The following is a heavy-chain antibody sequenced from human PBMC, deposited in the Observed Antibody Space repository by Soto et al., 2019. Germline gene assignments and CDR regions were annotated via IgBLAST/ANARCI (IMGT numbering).Heavy chain of an antibody. CDR2: IYYSGST. D-gene: IGHD6-19*01. CDR1: GGSISSGGYY. CDR3: ARLLAVAGTVDY. V-gene: IGHV4-31*03. Sequence: QVQLQESGPGLVKPSQTLSLTCTVSGGSISSGGYYWSWIRQHPGKGLEWIGYIYYSGSTYYNPSLKSRVTISVDTSKNQFPLKLSSVTAADTAVYYCARLLAVAGTVDYWGQGTLVTVSS. J-gene: IGHJ4*02.